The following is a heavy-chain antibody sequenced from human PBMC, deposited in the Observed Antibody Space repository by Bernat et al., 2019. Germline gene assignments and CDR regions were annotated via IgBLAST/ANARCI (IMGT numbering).Heavy chain of an antibody. J-gene: IGHJ4*02. D-gene: IGHD2-8*01. CDR1: GFSFSNAW. CDR2: IKRKNDGGTT. CDR3: TTGYCSNGVCYTYFDH. Sequence: EVQLVESGGGLVKPGGSLRLSCAASGFSFSNAWMSWVRQAPGKGLEWVGRIKRKNDGGTTDYAAPVKGRFTISSDAAKTTLYLQMNSLKTEDTAVYYCTTGYCSNGVCYTYFDHWGQGTLVTVSS. V-gene: IGHV3-15*01.